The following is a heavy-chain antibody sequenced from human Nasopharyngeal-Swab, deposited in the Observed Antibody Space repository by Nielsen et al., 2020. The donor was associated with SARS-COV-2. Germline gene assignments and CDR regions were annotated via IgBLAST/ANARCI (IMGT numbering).Heavy chain of an antibody. J-gene: IGHJ4*02. CDR3: AKNSGYDSFDY. D-gene: IGHD5-12*01. Sequence: GESLKISCAASGFTFCSYGMHWVRQAPGKGLEWVAVISYDGSNKYYADSVKGRFTISRDNSKNTLYLQMNSLRAEDTAVYYCAKNSGYDSFDYWGQGTLVTVSS. CDR1: GFTFCSYG. CDR2: ISYDGSNK. V-gene: IGHV3-30*18.